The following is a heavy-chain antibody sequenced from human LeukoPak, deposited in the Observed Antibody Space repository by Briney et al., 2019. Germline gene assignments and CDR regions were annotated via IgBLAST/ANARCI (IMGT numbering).Heavy chain of an antibody. V-gene: IGHV1-69*13. CDR1: GYTFTGYY. CDR2: IIPIFGTT. J-gene: IGHJ3*02. D-gene: IGHD4-17*01. CDR3: ARTTTVTTRFDI. Sequence: ASVKVSCKASGYTFTGYYMHWVRQAPGQGLEWMGGIIPIFGTTNYAQKFQGRVTITADESMSTAYMQLSSLRSEDTAVYYCARTTTVTTRFDIWGQGTMVTVSS.